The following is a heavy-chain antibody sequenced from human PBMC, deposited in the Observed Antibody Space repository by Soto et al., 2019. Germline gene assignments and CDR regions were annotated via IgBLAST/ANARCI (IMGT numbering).Heavy chain of an antibody. J-gene: IGHJ2*01. CDR1: GGSISSSSYY. CDR2: IYYSGST. V-gene: IGHV4-39*01. Sequence: QLQLQESGPGLVKPSETLSLTCTVSGGSISSSSYYWGWIRQPPGKGLEWIGSIYYSGSTYYNPSLKSRVTISVDTSKNQFSLKLSSVTAADTAVYYCASFARYIVVVTAKAGNFDLWGRGTLVTVSS. CDR3: ASFARYIVVVTAKAGNFDL. D-gene: IGHD2-21*02.